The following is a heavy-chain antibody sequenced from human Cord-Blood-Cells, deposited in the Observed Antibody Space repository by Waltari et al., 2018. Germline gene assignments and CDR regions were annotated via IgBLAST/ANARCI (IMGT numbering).Heavy chain of an antibody. D-gene: IGHD6-6*01. CDR1: GFTFSSYG. CDR2: IWYDGSNK. V-gene: IGHV3-33*01. Sequence: QVQLVESGGGVVQPGRSLRLSCAASGFTFSSYGMHWVRQAPGKGLEWVAVIWYDGSNKYYADSVKGRFTISRDNSKNTLYLQMNSLRAEDTAVYYCARDSSSADFDYWGQGTLVTVSS. J-gene: IGHJ4*02. CDR3: ARDSSSADFDY.